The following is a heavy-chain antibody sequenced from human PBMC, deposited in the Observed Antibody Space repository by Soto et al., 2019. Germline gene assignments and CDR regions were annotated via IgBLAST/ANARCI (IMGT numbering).Heavy chain of an antibody. Sequence: SETLSLTCTVSGGSISSGGYYWSWIRQHPGKGLEWIGYIYYSGSTNYNPSLKSRVTISVDTSKNQFSLKLSSVTAADTAVYYCARDGTVTTSLGYYYYGMDVWGQGTTVTVSS. CDR2: IYYSGST. CDR1: GGSISSGGYY. D-gene: IGHD4-4*01. V-gene: IGHV4-61*08. CDR3: ARDGTVTTSLGYYYYGMDV. J-gene: IGHJ6*02.